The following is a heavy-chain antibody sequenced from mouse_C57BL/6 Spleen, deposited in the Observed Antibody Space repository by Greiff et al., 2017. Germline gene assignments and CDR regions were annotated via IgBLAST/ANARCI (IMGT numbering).Heavy chain of an antibody. Sequence: VQLQQPGAELVKPGASVKMSCKASGYTFTSYWITWVKQRPGQGLEWMGDIYPGSGSTNYNEKFKSKATLTVDTSSSTAYMQLSSLTSEDSAVYYCARYYYGDPWYFDVWGTGTTVTVSS. D-gene: IGHD1-1*01. CDR1: GYTFTSYW. J-gene: IGHJ1*03. CDR3: ARYYYGDPWYFDV. V-gene: IGHV1-55*01. CDR2: IYPGSGST.